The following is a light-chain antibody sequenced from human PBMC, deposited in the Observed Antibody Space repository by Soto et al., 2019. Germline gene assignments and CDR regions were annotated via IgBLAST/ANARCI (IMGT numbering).Light chain of an antibody. V-gene: IGLV2-11*01. CDR2: DVS. J-gene: IGLJ1*01. Sequence: ALTQPRSVSWSPGQSVTISCTGTSSNVVRYNNVSWYQHHPGKAPKLMIYDVSNRPSGFPDRFSCSKSGNTASLTISGLQAEDEADYYGCSYGGXLYVVGMGTKVXV. CDR1: SSNVVRYNN. CDR3: CSYGGXLYV.